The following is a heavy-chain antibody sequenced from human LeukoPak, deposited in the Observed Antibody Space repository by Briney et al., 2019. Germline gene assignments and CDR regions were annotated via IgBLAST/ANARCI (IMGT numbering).Heavy chain of an antibody. CDR3: ARDWGPEYYDILTGYLSLDY. J-gene: IGHJ4*02. Sequence: ASVKVSCKASGYTFTSYGISWVRQAPGQGLEWMGWISAYNGNTNYAQKLQGRVTMTTDTSTSTAYMELRSLRSDDTAVYYCARDWGPEYYDILTGYLSLDYWGQGTLAPVSS. CDR1: GYTFTSYG. CDR2: ISAYNGNT. D-gene: IGHD3-9*01. V-gene: IGHV1-18*01.